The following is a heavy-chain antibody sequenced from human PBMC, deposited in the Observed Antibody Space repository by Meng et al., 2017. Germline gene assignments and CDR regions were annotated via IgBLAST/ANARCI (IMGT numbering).Heavy chain of an antibody. CDR1: GGSISSGGYY. Sequence: LQGPGPGLVKPSQHLSLTWTVSGGSISSGGYYWSWIRQHPGKGLEWIGYIYYSGSTYYNPSLKSRVTISVDTSKNQFSLKLSSVTAADTAVYYCARAYYDSSGSKPLDWYFDLWGRGTLVTVSS. CDR2: IYYSGST. V-gene: IGHV4-31*02. D-gene: IGHD3-22*01. J-gene: IGHJ2*01. CDR3: ARAYYDSSGSKPLDWYFDL.